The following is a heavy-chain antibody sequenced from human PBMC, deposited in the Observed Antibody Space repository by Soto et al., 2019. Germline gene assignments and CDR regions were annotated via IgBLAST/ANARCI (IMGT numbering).Heavy chain of an antibody. V-gene: IGHV3-53*01. CDR1: GFTVTINY. CDR3: HGYGY. D-gene: IGHD5-12*01. J-gene: IGHJ4*02. Sequence: EVQVVESGGGLIQPGGSLRLSCAVSGFTVTINYMSWVRQAPGKGLEWVSVIYSGGTIYYANSVKGRFTISRDTSKNTLYLQMNSLRGEDTAVYYCHGYGYWGQGTLVTVSS. CDR2: IYSGGTI.